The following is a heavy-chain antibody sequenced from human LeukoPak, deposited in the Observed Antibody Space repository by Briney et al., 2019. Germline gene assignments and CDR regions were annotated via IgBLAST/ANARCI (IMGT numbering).Heavy chain of an antibody. CDR1: GFTFSFYS. V-gene: IGHV3-48*02. D-gene: IGHD4-17*01. J-gene: IGHJ5*02. CDR3: ARDPLYGDYGHWFDT. CDR2: ISSSSRTV. Sequence: PGGSLRLSCEASGFTFSFYSMNWVRQAPGKGLEWISYISSSSRTVDYADSVKGRFTISRDNAKNSLYLQMDRLRDEDTAVYFCARDPLYGDYGHWFDTWGQGTLVAVSS.